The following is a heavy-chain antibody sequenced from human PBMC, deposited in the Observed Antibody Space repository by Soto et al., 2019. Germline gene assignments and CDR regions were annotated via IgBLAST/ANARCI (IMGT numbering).Heavy chain of an antibody. Sequence: SETLSLTCAVSSGSIDNVYWWSWVRQSPGKGLEWIGETSHDGVTNYNPSLKSRVTISVDTSKNQFSLKLSSVTAADTAVYYCARERDYYGSGSYFDYWGQGTLVTVSS. J-gene: IGHJ4*02. CDR3: ARERDYYGSGSYFDY. CDR1: SGSIDNVYW. D-gene: IGHD3-10*01. V-gene: IGHV4-4*02. CDR2: TSHDGVT.